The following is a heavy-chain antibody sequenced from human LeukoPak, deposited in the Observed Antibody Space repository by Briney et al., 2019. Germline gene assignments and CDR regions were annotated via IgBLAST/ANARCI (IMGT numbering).Heavy chain of an antibody. Sequence: ASVKVSCKASGYTFTSYAIHWVRQAPGQRLEWMGWISAGNGNTKYSQNFQGRVTFISNTSATTAFMGLSSLRSEDAAVYYCAREEGVRGDRYYYGMDVWGQGTTVTVSS. D-gene: IGHD3-10*01. J-gene: IGHJ6*02. CDR2: ISAGNGNT. CDR1: GYTFTSYA. V-gene: IGHV1-3*01. CDR3: AREEGVRGDRYYYGMDV.